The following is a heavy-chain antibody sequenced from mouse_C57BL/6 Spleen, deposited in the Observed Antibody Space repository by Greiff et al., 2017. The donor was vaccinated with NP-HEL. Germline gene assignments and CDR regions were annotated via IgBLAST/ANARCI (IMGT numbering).Heavy chain of an antibody. D-gene: IGHD6-1*01. Sequence: EVQLQQSGAELVRPGVSVKLSCTASGFNIKDDYMHWVKQRPEQGLEWIGWIDPENGDTEYASKFQGKATITADTSSNTAYLQLSSLTSEDTAVYYCTTPLQHPDYWGQGTTLTVSS. J-gene: IGHJ2*01. CDR2: IDPENGDT. CDR1: GFNIKDDY. CDR3: TTPLQHPDY. V-gene: IGHV14-4*01.